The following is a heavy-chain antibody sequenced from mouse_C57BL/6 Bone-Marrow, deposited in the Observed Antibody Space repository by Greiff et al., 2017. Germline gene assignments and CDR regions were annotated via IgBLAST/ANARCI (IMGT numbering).Heavy chain of an antibody. V-gene: IGHV1-75*01. CDR2: FFPGSGST. J-gene: IGHJ2*01. Sequence: VQLQQSGPELVKPGASVKISCKASGYTFTDYYINWVKQRPGQGLEWIGWFFPGSGSTYYNEKFKGKATLTVDKSSSTAYMFLSSLTSEDSAVYFCARRGDYVDYWGQGTTLTVSS. CDR1: GYTFTDYY. CDR3: ARRGDYVDY.